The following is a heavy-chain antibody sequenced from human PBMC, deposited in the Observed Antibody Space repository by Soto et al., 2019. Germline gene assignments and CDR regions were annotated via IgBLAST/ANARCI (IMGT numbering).Heavy chain of an antibody. J-gene: IGHJ5*02. D-gene: IGHD2-2*01. CDR3: AREADCSSTSCYYNWFDP. CDR1: GGSFSGYY. CDR2: INHSGST. V-gene: IGHV4-34*01. Sequence: PSETLSLTCAVYGGSFSGYYWSWIRQPPGKGLEWIGEINHSGSTNYNPSLKSRVTISVDTSKNQFSLKLSSVTAADTAVYYCAREADCSSTSCYYNWFDPWGQGTLVTVSS.